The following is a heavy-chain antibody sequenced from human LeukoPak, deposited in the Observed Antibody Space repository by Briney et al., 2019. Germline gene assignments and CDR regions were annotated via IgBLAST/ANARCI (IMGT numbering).Heavy chain of an antibody. J-gene: IGHJ4*02. CDR3: ARTRFDY. CDR1: GFTFSSYA. V-gene: IGHV3-30-3*01. CDR2: ISYDGSNK. Sequence: GGSLRLSCAASGFTFSSYAMHWVRQAPGKGLEWVAVISYDGSNKYYADSVKGRFTISRDNSKNTLYLQMNSLRAKDTAVYYCARTRFDYWGQGTLVTVSS.